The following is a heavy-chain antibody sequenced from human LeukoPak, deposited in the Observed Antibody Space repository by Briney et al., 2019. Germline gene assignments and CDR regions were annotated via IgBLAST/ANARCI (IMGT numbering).Heavy chain of an antibody. CDR3: ARDKTLQH. CDR2: ISSSSCYI. V-gene: IGHV3-21*01. CDR1: GFTLSSYS. Sequence: GGSLRLSCAASGFTLSSYSMNWVRRAPGKGREWVSSISSSSCYIYYADSVKGRFTISRENDKNSLYLQMNSLRAEDTAVLYCARDKTLQHWGQGTLVTVSS. J-gene: IGHJ1*01.